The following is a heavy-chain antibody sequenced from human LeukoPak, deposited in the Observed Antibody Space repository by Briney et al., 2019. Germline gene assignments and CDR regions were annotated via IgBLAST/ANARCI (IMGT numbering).Heavy chain of an antibody. CDR1: GDSISTSSYY. CDR2: FYYSGST. CDR3: ARPGIAAAGTGGIDY. Sequence: SETLSLTCTVSGDSISTSSYYWGWTRQPPGKGLEWIGSFYYSGSTYYNPSLKSRVTISVDTSKNQFSLKLSSVTAADTAVYYCARPGIAAAGTGGIDYWGQGTLVTVSS. D-gene: IGHD6-13*01. J-gene: IGHJ4*02. V-gene: IGHV4-39*01.